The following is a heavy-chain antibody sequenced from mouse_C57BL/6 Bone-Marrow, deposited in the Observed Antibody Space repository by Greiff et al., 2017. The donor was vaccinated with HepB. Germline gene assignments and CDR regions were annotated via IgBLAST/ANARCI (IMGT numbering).Heavy chain of an antibody. CDR3: ARYNFHWYFDV. D-gene: IGHD1-3*01. V-gene: IGHV1-18*01. CDR2: INPNNGGT. CDR1: GYTFTDYN. Sequence: EVKLVELGPELVKPGASVKIPCKASGYTFTDYNMDWVKQSHGKSLEWIGDINPNNGGTIYNQKCKGKATLTVDKSSSTVYMELRSLTSEDTAVYYCARYNFHWYFDVWGTGTTVTVSS. J-gene: IGHJ1*03.